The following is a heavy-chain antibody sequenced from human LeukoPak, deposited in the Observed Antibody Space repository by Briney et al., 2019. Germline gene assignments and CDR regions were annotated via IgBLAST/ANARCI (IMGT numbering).Heavy chain of an antibody. V-gene: IGHV1-2*02. CDR2: INPNSGGT. CDR3: ARAYYYGSGSGNNWSDP. CDR1: GYTFTGYY. J-gene: IGHJ5*02. D-gene: IGHD3-10*01. Sequence: ASVKVSCKASGYTFTGYYMHWVRPAPGQGLGWMGWINPNSGGTNYAQKFQGRVTMTRDTSISTAYMELSRLRSDDTAVYYCARAYYYGSGSGNNWSDPWGQGTLVTVSS.